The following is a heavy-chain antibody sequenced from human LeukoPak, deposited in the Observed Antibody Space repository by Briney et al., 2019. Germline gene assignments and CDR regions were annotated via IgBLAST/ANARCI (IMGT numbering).Heavy chain of an antibody. J-gene: IGHJ5*02. CDR2: ISTFSRYT. D-gene: IGHD6-13*01. Sequence: GGSLRLSCAASGFTFSDHYMSWIRQAPGKRLEWVSYISTFSRYTSYADSVKGRFTISRDNAKNSLFLQMNSLRAEDTAVYYCARGGISAAGTFDPWGQGTMVTVSS. CDR3: ARGGISAAGTFDP. V-gene: IGHV3-11*06. CDR1: GFTFSDHY.